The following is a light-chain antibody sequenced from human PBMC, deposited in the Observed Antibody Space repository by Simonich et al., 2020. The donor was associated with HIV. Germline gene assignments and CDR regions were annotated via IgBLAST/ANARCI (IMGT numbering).Light chain of an antibody. CDR2: DVT. CDR3: SSHTSSSTWV. CDR1: SSDFGDYRY. J-gene: IGLJ3*02. V-gene: IGLV2-14*03. Sequence: QSALTQPASVSVSPGQSLTISCTGTSSDFGDYRYVSWYQQHPGKAPKLMIYDVTKRPSGVSNRFSGSKSDTTASLTISGLQAEDEADYYCSSHTSSSTWVFGGGTKVTVL.